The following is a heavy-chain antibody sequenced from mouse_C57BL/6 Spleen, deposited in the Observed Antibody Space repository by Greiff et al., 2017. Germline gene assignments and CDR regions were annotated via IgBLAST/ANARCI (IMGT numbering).Heavy chain of an antibody. CDR3: ARSARVVANWYFDG. V-gene: IGHV1-72*01. Sequence: QVQLQQPGAELVKPGASVKLSCKASGYTFTSYWMHWVKQRPGRGLEWIGRIDPISGGTKYNEKFKSKATLTVDTPSSTAYMQLSSLTSEDSAVYYCARSARVVANWYFDGWGTGTTVTVSS. CDR1: GYTFTSYW. J-gene: IGHJ1*03. D-gene: IGHD1-1*01. CDR2: IDPISGGT.